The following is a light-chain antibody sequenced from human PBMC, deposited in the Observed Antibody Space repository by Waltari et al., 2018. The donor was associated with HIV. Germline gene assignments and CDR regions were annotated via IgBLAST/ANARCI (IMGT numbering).Light chain of an antibody. CDR3: CSYAGSDVV. CDR2: QVT. J-gene: IGLJ2*01. CDR1: STAVGAYHF. Sequence: QSALTPPPSAHGSPGQPLPLPCSGTSTAVGAYHFISWYQQLPGKAPTLMIFQVTRRPSGVPDRFSGSKSGNTASLSVSGLQAEDEAVYYCCSYAGSDVVFGGGTKLTVL. V-gene: IGLV2-8*01.